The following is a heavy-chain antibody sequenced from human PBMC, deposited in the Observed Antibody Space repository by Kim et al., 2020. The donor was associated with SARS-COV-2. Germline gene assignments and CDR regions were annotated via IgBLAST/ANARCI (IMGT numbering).Heavy chain of an antibody. CDR2: ISSSSSYI. CDR3: ARARRTYYDILTGYYSLGNNDY. D-gene: IGHD3-9*01. Sequence: GGSLRLSCAASGFTFSSYSMNWVRQAPGKGLEWVSSISSSSSYIYYADSVKGRFTISRDNAKNSLYLQMNSLRAEDTAVYYCARARRTYYDILTGYYSLGNNDYWGQGTLVTVSS. CDR1: GFTFSSYS. J-gene: IGHJ4*02. V-gene: IGHV3-21*01.